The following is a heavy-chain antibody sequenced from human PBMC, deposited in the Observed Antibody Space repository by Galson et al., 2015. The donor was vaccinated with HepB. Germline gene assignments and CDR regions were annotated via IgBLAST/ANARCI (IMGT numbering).Heavy chain of an antibody. CDR1: GFTFNFFA. Sequence: SLRLSCAASGFTFNFFAINWVRQAPGKGLEWVAVISHDGSDTYYADSVKGRFTTSRDDSKSTLYLQMNSLRVEDTAVYYCAKDPDYYGAGSYSYHGMDVWGQGTTVTVSS. D-gene: IGHD3-10*01. CDR3: AKDPDYYGAGSYSYHGMDV. CDR2: ISHDGSDT. J-gene: IGHJ6*02. V-gene: IGHV3-30*04.